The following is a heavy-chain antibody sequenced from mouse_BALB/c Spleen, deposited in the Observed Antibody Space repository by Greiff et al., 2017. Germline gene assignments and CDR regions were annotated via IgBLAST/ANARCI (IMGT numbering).Heavy chain of an antibody. CDR2: INSNGGST. CDR3: ARYDYDEDFAY. V-gene: IGHV5-6-3*01. CDR1: GFTFSSYG. D-gene: IGHD2-4*01. J-gene: IGHJ3*01. Sequence: EVKLVESGGGLVQPGGSLKLSCAASGFTFSSYGMSWVRQTPDKRLELVATINSNGGSTYYPDSVKGRFTISRDNAKNTLYLQMSSLKSEDTAMYYCARYDYDEDFAYWGQGTLVTVSA.